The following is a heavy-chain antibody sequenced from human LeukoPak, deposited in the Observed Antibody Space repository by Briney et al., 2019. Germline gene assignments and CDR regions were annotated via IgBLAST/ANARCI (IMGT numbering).Heavy chain of an antibody. V-gene: IGHV6-1*01. CDR2: TYYRSKWYN. Sequence: SQTLSLTCAISGDSVSSNSAAWNWIRQFPSRGLEWLGRTYYRSKWYNDYAVSVKSRITINPDTFKNQFSLQLNSVTPEDTAVYYCARDHFARKWWFDPWGQGTLVTVSS. CDR3: ARDHFARKWWFDP. CDR1: GDSVSSNSAA. D-gene: IGHD3-3*02. J-gene: IGHJ5*02.